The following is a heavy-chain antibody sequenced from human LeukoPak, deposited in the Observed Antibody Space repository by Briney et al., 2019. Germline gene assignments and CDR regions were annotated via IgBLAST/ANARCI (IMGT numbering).Heavy chain of an antibody. J-gene: IGHJ5*02. V-gene: IGHV4-59*01. CDR2: IYYSGST. CDR3: ARESMGEQWLSFDP. Sequence: SETLSLTCTVSGGPISSYYWSWIRQPPGKGLEWIGYIYYSGSTNYNPSLKSRVTISVDTSKNQFSLKLSSVTAADTAVYYCARESMGEQWLSFDPWGQGTLVTVSS. D-gene: IGHD6-19*01. CDR1: GGPISSYY.